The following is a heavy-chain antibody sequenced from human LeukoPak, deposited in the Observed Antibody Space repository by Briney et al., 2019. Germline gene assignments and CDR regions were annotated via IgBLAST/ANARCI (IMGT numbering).Heavy chain of an antibody. CDR2: IYTSGST. J-gene: IGHJ4*02. CDR1: GGSISSGSYY. CDR3: ARDRVGAPHFDY. V-gene: IGHV4-61*02. Sequence: SQTLSLTCTVSGGSISSGSYYWSWIRQPAGKGLEWIGRIYTSGSTNYNPSLKSRVTISVDTSKNQFSLKLSSVTAAGTAVYYCARDRVGAPHFDYWGQGTLVTVSS. D-gene: IGHD1-26*01.